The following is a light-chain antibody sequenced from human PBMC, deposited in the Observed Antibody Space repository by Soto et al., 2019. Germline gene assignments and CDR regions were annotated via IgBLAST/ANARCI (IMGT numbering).Light chain of an antibody. CDR2: TNN. CDR1: CSNIGNND. J-gene: IGLJ1*01. CDR3: AAWDDSLSGYYV. V-gene: IGLV1-47*02. Sequence: QSVLTQPPSASGTPGQRVTISCSGGCSNIGNNDVFWYQQLPGTAPKILIYTNNKRPSGVPDRFSGSKSGTSASLAISGLRSADEAYYYCAAWDDSLSGYYVFGTVTTVTVL.